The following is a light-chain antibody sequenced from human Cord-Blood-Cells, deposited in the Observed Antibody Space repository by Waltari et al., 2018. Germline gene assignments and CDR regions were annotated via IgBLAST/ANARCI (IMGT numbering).Light chain of an antibody. V-gene: IGLV3-27*01. CDR3: YSAADNNWV. J-gene: IGLJ3*02. CDR1: VLPKKY. CDR2: KDS. Sequence: SYDLPQPSSVSVSPGQTARLTCSGDVLPKKYARWFQQKPGQAPVLVIYKDSERPSGIPERFSGSSSGTTVTLTISGAQVEDEADYYCYSAADNNWVFGGGTKLTVL.